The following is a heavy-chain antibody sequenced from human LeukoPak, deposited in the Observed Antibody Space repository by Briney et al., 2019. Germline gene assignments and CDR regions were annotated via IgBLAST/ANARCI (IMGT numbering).Heavy chain of an antibody. V-gene: IGHV3-30-3*01. D-gene: IGHD1-26*01. CDR2: ISYDGSNK. CDR3: ASEVGTSHRFDY. CDR1: GFTFSSYD. Sequence: GGSLRLSCAASGFTFSSYDMHWVRQTPGKGLEWVAFISYDGSNKYYPDSVKGRFTISRDNSKNTLYLQMSSLRSDDTAVYYCASEVGTSHRFDYWGQGTLVTVSS. J-gene: IGHJ4*02.